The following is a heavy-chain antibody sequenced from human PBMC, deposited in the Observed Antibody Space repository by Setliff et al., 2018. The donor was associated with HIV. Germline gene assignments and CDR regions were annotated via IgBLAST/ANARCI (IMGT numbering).Heavy chain of an antibody. CDR3: ARLPRGPDRSYYMDV. CDR1: GGSISSGSYY. CDR2: IYTSGST. Sequence: SETLSLTCTVSGGSISSGSYYWNWIRQPAGKGLEWIGRIYTSGSTNYNPSLKSRVTISVDTSKNQFSLKLSSVTAADTAVYYCARLPRGPDRSYYMDVWGKGTTVTSP. V-gene: IGHV4-61*02. J-gene: IGHJ6*03.